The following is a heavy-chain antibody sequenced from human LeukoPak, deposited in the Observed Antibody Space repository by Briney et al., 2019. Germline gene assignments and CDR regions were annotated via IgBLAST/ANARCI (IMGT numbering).Heavy chain of an antibody. J-gene: IGHJ4*02. CDR3: ARVGGGYFDY. V-gene: IGHV1-18*01. CDR2: ISAYNGNT. CDR1: GYSFTSYA. Sequence: ASVKVSCKASGYSFTSYAMNWVRQAPGQGLEWMGWISAYNGNTNYAQKLQGRVTMTTDTSTSTAYMELRSLRSDDTAVYYCARVGGGYFDYWGQGTLVTVSS. D-gene: IGHD3-16*01.